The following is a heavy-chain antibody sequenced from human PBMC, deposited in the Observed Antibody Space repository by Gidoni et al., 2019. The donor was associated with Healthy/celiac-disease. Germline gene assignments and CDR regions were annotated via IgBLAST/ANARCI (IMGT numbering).Heavy chain of an antibody. D-gene: IGHD6-13*01. J-gene: IGHJ4*02. V-gene: IGHV3-30*18. Sequence: QVQLVESGGGVVQPGSSLRPSCAASGFTFSSYGMHWVRQAPGKGLEWVAVISYDGSNKCYADSVKGRFTISRDNSKNTLYLQMNSLRAEDTAVYYCAKVGGYSSSWYTLDYWGQGTLVTVSS. CDR3: AKVGGYSSSWYTLDY. CDR2: ISYDGSNK. CDR1: GFTFSSYG.